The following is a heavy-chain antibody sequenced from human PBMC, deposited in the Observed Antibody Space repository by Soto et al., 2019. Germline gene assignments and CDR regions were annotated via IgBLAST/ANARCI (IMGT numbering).Heavy chain of an antibody. CDR2: IRSKAKSYAT. V-gene: IGHV3-73*01. J-gene: IGHJ6*02. Sequence: GGSLRLSCAAAGFTFSGSAMHWVRQASGKGLAWVGRIRSKAKSYATAYAASVKGRFTISRDDSKNTAYLQMNSLKTEDTAVYYCTTLFTYYYECSCYCVCYYYYGMDVWGQGTSVTVSS. D-gene: IGHD3-22*01. CDR1: GFTFSGSA. CDR3: TTLFTYYYECSCYCVCYYYYGMDV.